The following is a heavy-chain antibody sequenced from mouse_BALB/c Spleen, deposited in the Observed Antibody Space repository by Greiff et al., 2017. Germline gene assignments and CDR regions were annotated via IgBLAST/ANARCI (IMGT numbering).Heavy chain of an antibody. D-gene: IGHD2-4*01. Sequence: EVKLEESGPSLVKPSQTLSLTCSVTGDSITSGYWNWIRKFPGNKLEYMGYISYSGSTYYNPSLKSRISITRDTSKNQYYLQLNSVTTEDTATYYCARGDYDYSWFAYWGQGTLVTVSA. CDR3: ARGDYDYSWFAY. CDR2: ISYSGST. V-gene: IGHV3-8*02. J-gene: IGHJ3*01. CDR1: GDSITSGY.